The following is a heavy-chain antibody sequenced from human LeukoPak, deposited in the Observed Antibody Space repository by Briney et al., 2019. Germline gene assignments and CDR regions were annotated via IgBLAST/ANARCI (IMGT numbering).Heavy chain of an antibody. D-gene: IGHD4-11*01. Sequence: GSLRLSCAASGFTFSNAWMSWVRQAPGKGLEWVGRIKSKTDGGTTDYAAPVKGRFTISRDDSKNTLYLQMNSLKTEDTAVYYCTTTIVTTVNYFDYWGQGTLVTVSS. CDR2: IKSKTDGGTT. J-gene: IGHJ4*02. CDR3: TTTIVTTVNYFDY. CDR1: GFTFSNAW. V-gene: IGHV3-15*01.